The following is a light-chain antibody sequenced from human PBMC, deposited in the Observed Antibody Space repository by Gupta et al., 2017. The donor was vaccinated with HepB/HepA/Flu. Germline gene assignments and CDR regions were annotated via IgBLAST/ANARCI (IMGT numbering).Light chain of an antibody. CDR3: QAWDSTTVV. CDR2: QDS. Sequence: SELPQPPSVSVSPGQTASITCSGDKLGDKYACWYQQKPGQSPVLVIYQDSKRPSGIPERFSGSNSGNTATLTISGTQAMDEADYYCQAWDSTTVVFGGGTKLTVL. J-gene: IGLJ2*01. V-gene: IGLV3-1*01. CDR1: KLGDKY.